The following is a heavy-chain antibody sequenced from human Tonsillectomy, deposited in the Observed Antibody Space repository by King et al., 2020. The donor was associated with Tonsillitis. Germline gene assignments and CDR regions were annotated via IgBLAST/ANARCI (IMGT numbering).Heavy chain of an antibody. D-gene: IGHD6-19*01. CDR3: ARDPYSSGWLTVGYFDY. V-gene: IGHV3-30-3*01. Sequence: VQLVQSGGGVVQPGRSLRLSCAASGFTFSSYTMHWVRPAPGKGLEWVAVISYDGSNKDYADSVKGRFTIPRDNSKNTLYLQMKSLRADDTAVSYCARDPYSSGWLTVGYFDYWGQGTLVTVSS. CDR1: GFTFSSYT. CDR2: ISYDGSNK. J-gene: IGHJ4*02.